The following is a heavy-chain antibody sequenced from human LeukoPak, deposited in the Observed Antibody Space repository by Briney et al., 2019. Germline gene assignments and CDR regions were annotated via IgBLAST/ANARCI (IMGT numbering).Heavy chain of an antibody. J-gene: IGHJ4*02. CDR3: ARSLRVAVAASY. D-gene: IGHD6-19*01. CDR1: GFTFSTYW. Sequence: GGSLRLSCAASGFTFSTYWMSWVRQAPGKGLEWVANIKQDGSEKYYLDSLKGRFTISGDNAKNSLYLQMNSLTAEDTAIYYCARSLRVAVAASYWGQGTLVTVSS. CDR2: IKQDGSEK. V-gene: IGHV3-7*01.